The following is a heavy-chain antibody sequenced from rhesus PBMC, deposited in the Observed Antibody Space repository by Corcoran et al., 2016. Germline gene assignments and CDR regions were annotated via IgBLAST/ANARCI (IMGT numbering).Heavy chain of an antibody. V-gene: IGHV3-8*01. Sequence: EVQLVESGGGLVQPGGSLRLSCTGSGFTFGSYYMYWVRQAQGKGLEWFSAINTGGGSTWYTDSVKGLFTIAKENAKNTLYLQMDSMRAEDTAVYYCARLTSCYYTLWGQGVLVTVSS. CDR3: ARLTSCYYTL. J-gene: IGHJ4*01. D-gene: IGHD3-28*01. CDR2: INTGGGST. CDR1: GFTFGSYY.